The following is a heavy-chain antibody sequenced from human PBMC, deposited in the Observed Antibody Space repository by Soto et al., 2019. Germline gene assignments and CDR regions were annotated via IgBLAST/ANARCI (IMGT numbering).Heavy chain of an antibody. V-gene: IGHV3-7*03. Sequence: EVQLVESGGGLVQPGGSLRLSCEAPGFTFTDYWMTWVRQAPGKGLEWVANIKQDGSESYYVDSVKGRFTFSRDNAQSSLYLQMNNLRPEDTALYYCARHSYYRFDYWGQGTLVTVSS. CDR1: GFTFTDYW. CDR3: ARHSYYRFDY. J-gene: IGHJ4*02. CDR2: IKQDGSES. D-gene: IGHD1-26*01.